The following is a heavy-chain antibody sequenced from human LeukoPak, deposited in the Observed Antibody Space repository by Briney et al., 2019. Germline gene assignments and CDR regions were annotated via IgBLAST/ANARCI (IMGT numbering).Heavy chain of an antibody. V-gene: IGHV3-7*01. CDR1: GFTFSNYC. CDR3: ARDPMVRGVCDY. J-gene: IGHJ4*02. CDR2: IKQDGSEK. D-gene: IGHD3-10*01. Sequence: GGSLRLSCAASGFTFSNYCMTWVRQAPGKGLEWVANIKQDGSEKYYVDSVKGRFTISRDNAKNSLYLQMNSLRAEDTAVYYCARDPMVRGVCDYWGQGTLVTVSS.